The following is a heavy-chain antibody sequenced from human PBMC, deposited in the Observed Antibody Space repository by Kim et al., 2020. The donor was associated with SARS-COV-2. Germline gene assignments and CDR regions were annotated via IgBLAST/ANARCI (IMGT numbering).Heavy chain of an antibody. CDR3: ARGGIAVAGTFDY. Sequence: GGFLRLSCAASGFTFNSYWMNWVRQAPGKGLEWVANIKQDGSEKHYVDSVKGRFTISRDNAKNSLYLQMNSLRAEDTAVYYCARGGIAVAGTFDYWGQGTLITVSS. J-gene: IGHJ4*02. CDR2: IKQDGSEK. CDR1: GFTFNSYW. D-gene: IGHD6-19*01. V-gene: IGHV3-7*03.